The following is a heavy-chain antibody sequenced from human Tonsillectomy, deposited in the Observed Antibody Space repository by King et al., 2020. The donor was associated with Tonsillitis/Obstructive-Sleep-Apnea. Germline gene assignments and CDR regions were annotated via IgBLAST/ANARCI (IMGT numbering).Heavy chain of an antibody. CDR3: TTRFSEYCSGGSCYHGVDV. CDR2: IKSKTDGGTI. V-gene: IGHV3-15*07. J-gene: IGHJ6*02. CDR1: GFSFSKAW. Sequence: EVQLVESGGGLVKPGGSLRLSCVASGFSFSKAWMNWVRQAPGKGLEWVGRIKSKTDGGTIDYAAPVKGRFTFSRDDSKNTLYLQMNSLKTEDTAVYYCTTRFSEYCSGGSCYHGVDVWGQGTTVTVSS. D-gene: IGHD2-15*01.